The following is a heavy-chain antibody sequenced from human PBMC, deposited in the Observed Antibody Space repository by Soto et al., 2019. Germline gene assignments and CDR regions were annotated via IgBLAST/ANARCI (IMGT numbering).Heavy chain of an antibody. CDR2: IIPMFGTA. CDR1: GGTFSTYA. CDR3: ASGIQLWLRRINNGYSG. D-gene: IGHD5-18*01. J-gene: IGHJ4*02. V-gene: IGHV1-69*12. Sequence: QVQVVPSGAEVKKPESSVKVSCKAPGGTFSTYAISWVRQAPGQGLEWMGGIIPMFGTANYAQRFQDRVTITADESTNTVYMELSSLRSEDTAVYFCASGIQLWLRRINNGYSGWGQGTLVTVSS.